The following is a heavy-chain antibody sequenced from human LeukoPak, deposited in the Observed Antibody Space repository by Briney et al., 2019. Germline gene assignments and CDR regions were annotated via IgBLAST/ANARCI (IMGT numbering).Heavy chain of an antibody. D-gene: IGHD1-7*01. V-gene: IGHV1-8*01. CDR3: ARGRQSEL. J-gene: IGHJ4*02. CDR2: INPMGMR. Sequence: ASVKVSCNASGYPCTICDINCLRQAAGQGLEWVGWINPMGMRAYAQKFQGRVSMTTNTSINTAYMELSSLRSDDTAVYYCARGRQSELWGQGTLVTVSS. CDR1: GYPCTICD.